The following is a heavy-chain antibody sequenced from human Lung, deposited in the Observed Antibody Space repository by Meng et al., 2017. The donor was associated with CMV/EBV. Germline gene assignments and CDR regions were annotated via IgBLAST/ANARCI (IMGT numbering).Heavy chain of an antibody. CDR1: GGSVSSGSYY. CDR2: VHYSGST. D-gene: IGHD6-13*01. Sequence: SETLSLTCTVSGGSVSSGSYYWSWIRQPPGKGLEWIGYVHYSGSTNYNPSLKSRVTISLDTSNNQFSLRLSSVTAADTAVYFCARFLDSWFYFDSWGQGTPVTVSS. CDR3: ARFLDSWFYFDS. V-gene: IGHV4-61*01. J-gene: IGHJ4*02.